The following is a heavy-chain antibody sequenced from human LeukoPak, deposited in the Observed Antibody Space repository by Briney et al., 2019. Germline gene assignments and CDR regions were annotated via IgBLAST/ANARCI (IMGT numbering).Heavy chain of an antibody. V-gene: IGHV1-2*04. CDR2: INPNSGGT. Sequence: ASVKVSCKASGYTFTGYYMHWVRQAPGQGLEWMGWINPNSGGTNYAQKFQGWVTMTRDTSISTAYMELSRLRSDDTAVYYCARDPMAAAGTGAYYGMDVWGQGTTVTVSS. D-gene: IGHD6-13*01. CDR3: ARDPMAAAGTGAYYGMDV. CDR1: GYTFTGYY. J-gene: IGHJ6*02.